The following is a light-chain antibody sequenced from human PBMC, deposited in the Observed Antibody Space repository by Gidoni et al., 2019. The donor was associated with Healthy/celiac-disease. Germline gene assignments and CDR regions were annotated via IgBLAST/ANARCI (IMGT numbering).Light chain of an antibody. CDR2: QAS. CDR1: RLGHKY. J-gene: IGLJ1*01. V-gene: IGLV3-1*01. Sequence: SYELTQPPPVSVSPGQTASITCSGDRLGHKYACCCQQKPGQSPVLVIYQASTRPSGIPERFSGSNSGNTATLTISGTQAMDEADYYCQAWDSSAGVFGTGTKVTV. CDR3: QAWDSSAGV.